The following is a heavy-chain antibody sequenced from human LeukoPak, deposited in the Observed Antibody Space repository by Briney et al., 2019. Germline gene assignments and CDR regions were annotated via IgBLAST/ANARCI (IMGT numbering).Heavy chain of an antibody. V-gene: IGHV3-9*01. J-gene: IGHJ4*02. D-gene: IGHD5-18*01. Sequence: GGSLRLSCAASGFTFDDYAMHWVRQAPGKGLEWVSGISWNSGSIGYADSVKGRFTISRDNAKNSLYLQMNSLRAEDTALYYCAKDRGDVDTAITYYFDYWGQGTLVTVSS. CDR1: GFTFDDYA. CDR2: ISWNSGSI. CDR3: AKDRGDVDTAITYYFDY.